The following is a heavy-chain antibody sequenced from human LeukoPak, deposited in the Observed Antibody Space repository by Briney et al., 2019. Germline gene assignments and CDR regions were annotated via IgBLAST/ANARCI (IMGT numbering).Heavy chain of an antibody. J-gene: IGHJ4*02. CDR2: ISGSGGST. Sequence: GGSLRLACAASGFTFSSYAMSWVRQAPGKGLEWVSAISGSGGSTYYADSVKGRFTISRANSKNTLYLQMNSLSAEDTAVYYCAKDIAQYYYDSSGSDYWGQGTLVTVSS. CDR3: AKDIAQYYYDSSGSDY. V-gene: IGHV3-23*01. CDR1: GFTFSSYA. D-gene: IGHD3-22*01.